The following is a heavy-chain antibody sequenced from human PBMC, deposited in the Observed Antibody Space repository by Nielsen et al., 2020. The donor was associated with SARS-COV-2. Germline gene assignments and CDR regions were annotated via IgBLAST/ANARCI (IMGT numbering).Heavy chain of an antibody. Sequence: GESLKISCAASGFTFSSYWMSWVRQAPGKGLEWVANIKQDGSEKYYVDSVKGRFTISRDNAKNSLYLQMNSLRAEDTAIYYCANVPNDLWGAFDIWGQGTMVTVSS. CDR1: GFTFSSYW. CDR3: ANVPNDLWGAFDI. V-gene: IGHV3-7*03. D-gene: IGHD7-27*01. J-gene: IGHJ3*02. CDR2: IKQDGSEK.